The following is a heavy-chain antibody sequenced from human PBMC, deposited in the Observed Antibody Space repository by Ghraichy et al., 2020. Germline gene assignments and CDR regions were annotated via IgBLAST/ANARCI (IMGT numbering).Heavy chain of an antibody. V-gene: IGHV3-13*01. CDR2: IGTAGDT. CDR1: GFTFSSYD. CDR3: ARARGYCSGGSCRDAFDI. J-gene: IGHJ3*02. D-gene: IGHD2-15*01. Sequence: GESLNISCAASGFTFSSYDMHWVRQATGKGLEWVSAIGTAGDTYYPGSVKGRFTISRENAKNSLYLQMNSLRAGDTAVYYCARARGYCSGGSCRDAFDIWGQGTMVTVSS.